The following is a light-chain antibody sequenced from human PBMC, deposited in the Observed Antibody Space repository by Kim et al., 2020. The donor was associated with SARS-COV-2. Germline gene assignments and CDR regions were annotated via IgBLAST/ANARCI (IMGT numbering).Light chain of an antibody. CDR2: QDN. CDR3: QAWDTSTVV. Sequence: SYELTQPPSLSVSPGQTASIPCSGDKLGHKYVEWYQQKPGQSPVVVIYQDNKRPSGIPERFSGSNSGNTATLTISGSQAVDEADYYCQAWDTSTVVFGGGTQLNVL. J-gene: IGLJ3*02. CDR1: KLGHKY. V-gene: IGLV3-1*01.